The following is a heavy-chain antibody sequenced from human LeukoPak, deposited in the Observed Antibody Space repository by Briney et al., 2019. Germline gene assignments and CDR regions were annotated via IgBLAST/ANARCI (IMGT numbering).Heavy chain of an antibody. V-gene: IGHV3-23*01. CDR3: AIMHGYYDGSGYWVQ. J-gene: IGHJ1*01. CDR2: ITPNADRT. CDR1: GFTFSSFQ. Sequence: PGGSLRLSCAASGFTFSSFQMTWVRQAPGKGLEWVSFITPNADRTSYADSVEGRFTISRDNPRNTLYMQMNSLRDEDTAVYYCAIMHGYYDGSGYWVQWGQGTLVTVSS. D-gene: IGHD3-22*01.